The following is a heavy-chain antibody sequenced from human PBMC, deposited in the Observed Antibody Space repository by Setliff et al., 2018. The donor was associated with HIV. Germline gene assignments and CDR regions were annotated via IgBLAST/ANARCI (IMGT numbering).Heavy chain of an antibody. D-gene: IGHD6-13*01. J-gene: IGHJ5*02. CDR1: GYTFTNYD. V-gene: IGHV1-8*01. Sequence: GASVKVSCKASGYTFTNYDINWLRQTTGHGLEWLGWMNPKNGHTGYAQKFQGRVTMTRNTSIRTAYMELSSLRSEDTAIYYCVRVMYSDGAINWFDPWGQGTLVTVSS. CDR2: MNPKNGHT. CDR3: VRVMYSDGAINWFDP.